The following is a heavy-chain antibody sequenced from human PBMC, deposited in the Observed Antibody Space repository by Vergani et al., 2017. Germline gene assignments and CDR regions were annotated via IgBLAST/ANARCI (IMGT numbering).Heavy chain of an antibody. CDR2: VSGSSATP. D-gene: IGHD5-12*01. V-gene: IGHV3-23*01. CDR1: GFSFPGYA. CDR3: TKGSRGYTGCFFDY. J-gene: IGHJ4*02. Sequence: EVQLLESGGNLVQPGGSLRLSCEASGFSFPGYAMSWVRQAPGKGLEWVSSVSGSSATPYYADSVKGRFIISRDNSKNTLHLQMNSLRAEDTAVYYCTKGSRGYTGCFFDYWGQGALATVSS.